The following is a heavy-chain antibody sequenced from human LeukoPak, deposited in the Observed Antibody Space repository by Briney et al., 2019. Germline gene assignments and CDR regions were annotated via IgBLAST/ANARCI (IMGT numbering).Heavy chain of an antibody. CDR2: ISSNGGST. CDR3: ARDREGFDY. V-gene: IGHV3-64*01. CDR1: GFTFSSYA. J-gene: IGHJ4*02. Sequence: GGSLRLSCAASGFTFSSYAMHWVRQAPGKGLEYVSAISSNGGSTYYANSVKGRFTISRDNSKNTLYLQMGSLRAEDMSVYYCARDREGFDYWGQGTLVTVSS.